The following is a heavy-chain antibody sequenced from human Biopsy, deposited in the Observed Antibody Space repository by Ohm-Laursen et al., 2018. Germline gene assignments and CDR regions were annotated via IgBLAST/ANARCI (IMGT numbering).Heavy chain of an antibody. CDR1: GGSFSGYY. D-gene: IGHD6-19*01. Sequence: GTLSLTCAVYGGSFSGYYWSWIRQPPGKGLEWIGEINHSGSTNYNPSLKSQVTISVDTSKNQFSLKLSSVTAADTAVYYCARGRLRAVARFDYWGQGTLVTVSS. V-gene: IGHV4-34*01. J-gene: IGHJ4*02. CDR2: INHSGST. CDR3: ARGRLRAVARFDY.